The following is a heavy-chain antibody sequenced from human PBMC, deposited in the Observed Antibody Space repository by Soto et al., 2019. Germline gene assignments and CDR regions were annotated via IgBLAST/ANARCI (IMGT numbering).Heavy chain of an antibody. D-gene: IGHD6-19*01. CDR3: AKDRSENFWVYYYAMDV. CDR1: GFDFGAYA. CDR2: ISGSSSGT. V-gene: IGHV3-23*01. J-gene: IGHJ6*02. Sequence: GGSLRLSCEASGFDFGAYAMSWVRQAPGKGLEWVSGISGSSSGTYYTDSVKGRFTISRDNSKNTVYLQMNSLRGEDTAVYYCAKDRSENFWVYYYAMDVWGQGTAVTVSS.